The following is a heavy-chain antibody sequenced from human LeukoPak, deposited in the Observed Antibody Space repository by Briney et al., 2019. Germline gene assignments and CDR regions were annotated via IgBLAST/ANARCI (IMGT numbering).Heavy chain of an antibody. V-gene: IGHV2-70*04. J-gene: IGHJ4*02. CDR2: IDWDDDK. CDR1: GFSLSTSGMR. Sequence: SGPALVKPTQTLTLTCTFSGFSLSTSGMRVRWIRQPPGKALEWLARIDWDDDKLYTTSLKTRLTISKDTSKNQVVLTMTNMDPVDTATYYCARIYSDRGMDVWGQGTLVTVSS. CDR3: ARIYSDRGMDV. D-gene: IGHD3-9*01.